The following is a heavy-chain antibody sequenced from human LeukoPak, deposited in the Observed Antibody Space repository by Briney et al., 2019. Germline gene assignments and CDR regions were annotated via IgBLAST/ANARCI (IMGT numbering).Heavy chain of an antibody. D-gene: IGHD3-9*01. J-gene: IGHJ4*02. V-gene: IGHV5-51*01. Sequence: GESLKISCKASGYSFTSYWIAWVRQMPGKGPEWMGIIYPDGSDTRYSPSFQGQVTISADKSINTAYLQWNSLKASDTAMYYCARQADYNILTGYHRGHLDYWGQGTLVTVSS. CDR1: GYSFTSYW. CDR2: IYPDGSDT. CDR3: ARQADYNILTGYHRGHLDY.